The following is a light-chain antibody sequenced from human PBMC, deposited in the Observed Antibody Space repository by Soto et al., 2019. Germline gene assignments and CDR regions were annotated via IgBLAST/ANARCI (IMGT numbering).Light chain of an antibody. V-gene: IGKV3-15*01. Sequence: EIVIAQSPATLSVSPGERATLSCRASQSVSSKLGWYQQKPGQAPRLLIYGASIRATGIPARFSGSGSGTEFTLTISSLQSEDFAVYYCQQYNNWPRTFGPGTKVDIK. CDR1: QSVSSK. CDR2: GAS. CDR3: QQYNNWPRT. J-gene: IGKJ3*01.